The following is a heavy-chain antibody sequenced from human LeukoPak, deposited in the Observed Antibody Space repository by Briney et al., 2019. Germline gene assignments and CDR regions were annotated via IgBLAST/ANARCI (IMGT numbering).Heavy chain of an antibody. V-gene: IGHV1-69*01. CDR3: ASGRYSYHAFGI. CDR2: IIPIFGTA. Sequence: VASVKVSCKASGGTFSSYAISWVRQAPGQGLEWMGGIIPIFGTANYAQKFQGRVTITADESTSTAYMELSSLRSEDTAVYYCASGRYSYHAFGIWGQGTMVTVSS. D-gene: IGHD5-18*01. CDR1: GGTFSSYA. J-gene: IGHJ3*02.